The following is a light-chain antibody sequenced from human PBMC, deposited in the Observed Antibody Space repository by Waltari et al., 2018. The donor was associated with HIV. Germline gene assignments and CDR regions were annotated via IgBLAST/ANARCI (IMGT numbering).Light chain of an antibody. CDR1: SSTIENEN. Sequence: QSFLTQPPPASGTPGQTVSISCYGSSSTIENENVYWYQQLPGITPKLLIYKNFLRPSGVPDRFAASKSGTSASLTISGLRSADEADYYCVGWDSSLSAYVFGAGTKVAVL. J-gene: IGLJ1*01. CDR2: KNF. V-gene: IGLV1-47*01. CDR3: VGWDSSLSAYV.